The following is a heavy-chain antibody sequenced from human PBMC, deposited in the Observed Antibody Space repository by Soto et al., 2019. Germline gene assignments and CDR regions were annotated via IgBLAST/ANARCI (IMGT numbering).Heavy chain of an antibody. V-gene: IGHV1-69*12. CDR1: GGTFSSYA. CDR3: ARDGDSSGYYYFDY. D-gene: IGHD3-22*01. CDR2: IIPIFGTA. J-gene: IGHJ4*02. Sequence: QVQLVQSGAEVKKPGSSVKVSCKASGGTFSSYAISWVRQAPGQGLEWMGGIIPIFGTANYAQKFQGRVTIPADESTSTGYMELSSLRSEDTAVYYCARDGDSSGYYYFDYWGQGTLVTVSS.